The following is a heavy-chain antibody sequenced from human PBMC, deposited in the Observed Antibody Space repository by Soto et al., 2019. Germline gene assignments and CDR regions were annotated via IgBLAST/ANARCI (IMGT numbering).Heavy chain of an antibody. J-gene: IGHJ3*02. Sequence: EVHLAESGGGLVQPGGSLRVSCAASGFTFSTYWMSWVRQAPGKGLEWVANIKADGSETYYVDSVKGRFTISRDNARNSLHLQMNSLRSEETAIYYCARESGIDPIFDIWGHGTRVTVSS. D-gene: IGHD3-3*02. V-gene: IGHV3-7*01. CDR3: ARESGIDPIFDI. CDR1: GFTFSTYW. CDR2: IKADGSET.